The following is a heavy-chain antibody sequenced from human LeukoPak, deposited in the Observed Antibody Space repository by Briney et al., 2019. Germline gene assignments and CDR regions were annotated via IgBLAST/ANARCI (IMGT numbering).Heavy chain of an antibody. CDR2: IYHSGST. CDR1: GGSISSGGYS. J-gene: IGHJ4*02. CDR3: ARNNYYGSGSYYSIDY. Sequence: SETLSLTCAVSGGSISSGGYSWSWIRQPPGKGLEWIGYIYHSGSTYYNPSLKSRDTISVDRSKNQFSLKLSSVTAADTAVYYCARNNYYGSGSYYSIDYWGQGTLVTVSS. V-gene: IGHV4-30-2*01. D-gene: IGHD3-10*01.